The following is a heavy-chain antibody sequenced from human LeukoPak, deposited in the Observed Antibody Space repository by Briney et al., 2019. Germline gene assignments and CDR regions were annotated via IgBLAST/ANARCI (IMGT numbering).Heavy chain of an antibody. CDR3: ARDGYDYVWGSYRHDLDY. J-gene: IGHJ4*02. D-gene: IGHD3-16*02. CDR1: GGTFSSYA. CDR2: IIPILGIA. Sequence: GSSVKVSCKASGGTFSSYAISWVRQAPGQGLEWMGRIIPILGIANYAQKFQGRVTITADKSTSTAYMELSSLRSEDTAVYYCARDGYDYVWGSYRHDLDYWGQGTLVTVSS. V-gene: IGHV1-69*04.